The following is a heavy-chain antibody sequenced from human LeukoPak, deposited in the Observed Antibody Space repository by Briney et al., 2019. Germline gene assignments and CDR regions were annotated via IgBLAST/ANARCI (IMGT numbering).Heavy chain of an antibody. Sequence: SETLSLTCTVSGGSISGYYWSWIRQPPGKGLEWIGYIYNSGSTNYNPSLKSRVTISVDTSKNQSSLELNSATAADTAVYYCARITSRWPNYFDDWGQGTLVTVSS. CDR2: IYNSGST. J-gene: IGHJ4*02. D-gene: IGHD6-13*01. CDR1: GGSISGYY. V-gene: IGHV4-59*08. CDR3: ARITSRWPNYFDD.